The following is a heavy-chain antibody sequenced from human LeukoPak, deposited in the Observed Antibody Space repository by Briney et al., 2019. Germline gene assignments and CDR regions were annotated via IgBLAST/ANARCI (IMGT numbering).Heavy chain of an antibody. CDR3: ARAPTRRDGYNFYFDY. CDR2: IWYDGSNK. Sequence: GESLRLSCAASGFTFSGYGMHWVRQAPGKGLEWVAVIWYDGSNKYYADSVKGRFTISRDNSKNTLYLQMNSLRAEDTAVYYCARAPTRRDGYNFYFDYWGQGTLVTVSS. D-gene: IGHD5-24*01. CDR1: GFTFSGYG. J-gene: IGHJ4*02. V-gene: IGHV3-33*01.